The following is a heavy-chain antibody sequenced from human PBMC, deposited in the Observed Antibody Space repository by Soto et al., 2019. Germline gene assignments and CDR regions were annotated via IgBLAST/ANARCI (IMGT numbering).Heavy chain of an antibody. V-gene: IGHV1-18*01. J-gene: IGHJ4*01. D-gene: IGHD2-2*01. CDR1: GYSLMKYG. CDR3: AREARLQRPAAQRASFDC. CDR2: ISPYSGYT. Sequence: SGKVSCTECGYSLMKYGINSVSHAPAQGLMWVGWISPYSGYTHSAQKFHGRLTLTTDTAASTAYMELRILRSADTALYYCAREARLQRPAAQRASFDCWGRG.